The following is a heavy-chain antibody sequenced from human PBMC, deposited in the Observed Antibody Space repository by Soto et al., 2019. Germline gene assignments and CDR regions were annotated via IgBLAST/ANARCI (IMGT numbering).Heavy chain of an antibody. CDR1: GFTFSSYG. CDR2: IWYDGSNK. Sequence: GGSLRLSCAASGFTFSSYGMHWVRQAPGKGLEWVAVIWYDGSNKYYADSVKGRFTISRDNSKNTLYLQMNSLRAEDTAVYYCARGSGKPLWFGEPEGLFVAFDIWGQGTMVTVSS. CDR3: ARGSGKPLWFGEPEGLFVAFDI. V-gene: IGHV3-33*01. J-gene: IGHJ3*02. D-gene: IGHD3-10*01.